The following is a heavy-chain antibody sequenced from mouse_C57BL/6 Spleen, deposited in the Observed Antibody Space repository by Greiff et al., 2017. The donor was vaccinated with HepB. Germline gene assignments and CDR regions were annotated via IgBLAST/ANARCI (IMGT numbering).Heavy chain of an antibody. V-gene: IGHV5-17*01. J-gene: IGHJ3*01. CDR2: ISSGSSTI. D-gene: IGHD2-4*01. Sequence: EVMLVESGGGLVKPGGSLKLSCAASGFTFSDYGMHWVRQAPEKGLEWVAYISSGSSTIYYADTVKGRCTITRNNAKNTLFLQMTSLMSEDTAMYYWSRRAYCDYDWFAYWGQGTLVTVSA. CDR1: GFTFSDYG. CDR3: SRRAYCDYDWFAY.